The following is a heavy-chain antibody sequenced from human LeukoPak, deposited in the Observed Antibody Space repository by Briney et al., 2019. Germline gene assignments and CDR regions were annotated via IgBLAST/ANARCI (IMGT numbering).Heavy chain of an antibody. J-gene: IGHJ4*02. D-gene: IGHD3-10*01. CDR2: VHYTRSYSGTT. CDR1: SGSIGSDALY. Sequence: SETLSPTCTVSSGSIGSDALYWGRIRQSPGKGLEWIGSVHYTRSYSGTTYYNPSLESRVTVSTDRSKTLCSLKLTSVTAAEAPVYYCGAEQYDTGSYYKSAFWGKGALVTVSS. V-gene: IGHV4-39*01. CDR3: GAEQYDTGSYYKSAF.